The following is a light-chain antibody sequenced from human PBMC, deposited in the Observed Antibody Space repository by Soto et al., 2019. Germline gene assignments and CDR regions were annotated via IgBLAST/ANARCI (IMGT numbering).Light chain of an antibody. CDR2: DAS. J-gene: IGKJ2*01. V-gene: IGKV1-39*01. Sequence: DIQMTQSPSSLSASVGDRVTITCRASQTISTYSIWYQQKPGKAPRLLIYDASSLLSGVPSRLSGSGSGTDFTLTIASLQPEDFSTYYCQQSDSTPYTFGQGTKVEI. CDR1: QTISTY. CDR3: QQSDSTPYT.